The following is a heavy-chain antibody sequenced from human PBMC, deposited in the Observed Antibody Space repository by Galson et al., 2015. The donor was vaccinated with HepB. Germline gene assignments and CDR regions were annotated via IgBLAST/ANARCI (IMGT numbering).Heavy chain of an antibody. CDR1: GFTFSSYE. J-gene: IGHJ3*02. CDR2: ISSSGSTI. D-gene: IGHD2-2*01. CDR3: ARDLIGYCSSTSCWGDAFDI. Sequence: SLRLSCAASGFTFSSYEMNWVRQAPGKGLEWVSYISSSGSTIYYADSVKGRFTISRDNAKNSLYLQMNSQSAEDTAVYYCARDLIGYCSSTSCWGDAFDIWGQGTMVTVSS. V-gene: IGHV3-48*03.